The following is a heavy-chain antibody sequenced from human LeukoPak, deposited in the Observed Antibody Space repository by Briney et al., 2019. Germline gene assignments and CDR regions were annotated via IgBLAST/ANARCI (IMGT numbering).Heavy chain of an antibody. D-gene: IGHD3-3*01. V-gene: IGHV3-30*18. J-gene: IGHJ5*02. Sequence: PGGSLRLSCAASGFTFSSYGMHWVRQAPGKGLEWVAVISYDGSNKYYADSVKGRFTISRDNSKNTLYPQMNSLRAEDTAVYYCAKDGDFWSGFAPGFDPWGQGTLVTVSS. CDR2: ISYDGSNK. CDR1: GFTFSSYG. CDR3: AKDGDFWSGFAPGFDP.